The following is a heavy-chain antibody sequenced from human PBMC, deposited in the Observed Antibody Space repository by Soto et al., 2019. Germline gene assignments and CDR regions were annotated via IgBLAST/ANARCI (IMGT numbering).Heavy chain of an antibody. V-gene: IGHV4-30-4*01. CDR2: IYYSGST. CDR1: GDSISSGDYY. J-gene: IGHJ4*02. Sequence: SETLSLTCTVSGDSISSGDYYWSWVRQPPGKGLEWIGYIYYSGSTYYNPSLRSRVTISVDTSKNQFSLKLSSVTAADTAVYYCARVRFLWSGYSFDYWGQGTLVTVSS. D-gene: IGHD3-3*01. CDR3: ARVRFLWSGYSFDY.